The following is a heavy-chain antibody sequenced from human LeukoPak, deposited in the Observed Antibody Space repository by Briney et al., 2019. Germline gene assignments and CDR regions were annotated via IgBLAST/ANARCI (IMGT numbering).Heavy chain of an antibody. Sequence: GASVKVSCKASGYTFTSYAMHWVRQAPGQRLEWMGWINAGNGNTKYSQKFQGRVTITRDTSASTAYMELSSLGSGDTAVYYCARPLYSSSWYDYWGQGTLVTVSS. CDR1: GYTFTSYA. V-gene: IGHV1-3*01. CDR3: ARPLYSSSWYDY. D-gene: IGHD6-13*01. CDR2: INAGNGNT. J-gene: IGHJ4*02.